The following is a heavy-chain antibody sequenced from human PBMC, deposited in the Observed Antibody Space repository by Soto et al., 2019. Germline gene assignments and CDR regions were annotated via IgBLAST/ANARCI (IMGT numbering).Heavy chain of an antibody. V-gene: IGHV3-23*01. CDR3: FFQAEDGIRDVRSVSAFLLNRSSDL. D-gene: IGHD3-10*02. CDR2: ISGRGGST. Sequence: GKGLEWVSAISGRGGSTYYADSGKVRFTISRGNSKNTLYLQMNSQRAEDTAVYFFFFQAEDGIRDVRSVSAFLLNRSSDL. J-gene: IGHJ2*01.